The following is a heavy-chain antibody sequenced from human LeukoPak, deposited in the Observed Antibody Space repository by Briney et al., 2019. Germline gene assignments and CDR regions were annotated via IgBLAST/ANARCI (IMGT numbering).Heavy chain of an antibody. Sequence: GGSLRLSCAASGFTFSSYSMNWVRQPPGKGLEWVSYISSSSSNIYYADSVKGRFTTSRDSAQNSLYLQMNSLRDEDTAVYYCARESGYQDYWGQGTLVTVSS. CDR3: ARESGYQDY. D-gene: IGHD3-22*01. V-gene: IGHV3-48*02. CDR2: ISSSSSNI. J-gene: IGHJ4*02. CDR1: GFTFSSYS.